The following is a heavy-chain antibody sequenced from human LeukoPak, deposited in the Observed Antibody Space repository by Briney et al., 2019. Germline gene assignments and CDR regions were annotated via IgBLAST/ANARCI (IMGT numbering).Heavy chain of an antibody. CDR2: ISWNSGSI. CDR1: GFTFDDYA. V-gene: IGHV3-9*01. D-gene: IGHD6-6*01. Sequence: PGRSLRLSCAASGFTFDDYAMHWVRQAPGKGLEWVSGISWNSGSIGYADSVKGRFTISRDNAKNSLYLQMNSLRAEDTALYYCAKDKEYSNSGHLDYWGQGTLVTVSS. CDR3: AKDKEYSNSGHLDY. J-gene: IGHJ4*02.